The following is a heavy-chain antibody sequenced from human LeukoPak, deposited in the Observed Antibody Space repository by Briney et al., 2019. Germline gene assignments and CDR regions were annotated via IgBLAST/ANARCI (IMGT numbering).Heavy chain of an antibody. V-gene: IGHV3-23*01. Sequence: GGSLRLSCAASGFTFSSYAMSWVGQAPGKGLEWVSAISGSGGSTYYADSVKGRFTISRDNSKNTLYLQMNSLRAEDTAVYYCAKDTEQQLVLGAFDIWGQGTMVTVSS. J-gene: IGHJ3*02. D-gene: IGHD6-13*01. CDR2: ISGSGGST. CDR3: AKDTEQQLVLGAFDI. CDR1: GFTFSSYA.